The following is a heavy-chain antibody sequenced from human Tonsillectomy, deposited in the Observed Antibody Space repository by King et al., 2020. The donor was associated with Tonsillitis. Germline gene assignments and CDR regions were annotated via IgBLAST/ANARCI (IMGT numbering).Heavy chain of an antibody. Sequence: VQLVESGGGVVRPGGSLRLSCAASGFTFYDYARSWVRQAPGKGLGWVSGIHWHGDSRGYADSVKGRFTISRDNAKNSLYLQMNSLRAEYTALYYCARLRGALIVVVIGAFDIWGQGTMVTVSS. V-gene: IGHV3-20*04. CDR1: GFTFYDYA. CDR2: IHWHGDSR. CDR3: ARLRGALIVVVIGAFDI. J-gene: IGHJ3*02. D-gene: IGHD3-22*01.